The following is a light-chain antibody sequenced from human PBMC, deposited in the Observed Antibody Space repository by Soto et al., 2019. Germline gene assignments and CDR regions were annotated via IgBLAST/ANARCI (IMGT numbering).Light chain of an antibody. J-gene: IGLJ3*02. CDR2: EVS. CDR3: TSYVGSDIWV. V-gene: IGLV2-8*01. CDR1: SSDIGAYNY. Sequence: QSALTQPPSASGSPGQSVTISCTGTSSDIGAYNYVSWYQQYPGKAPKLMIYEVSKRPSGVPDRFSGSKSGNMASLTVSGLQAEDEADYYCTSYVGSDIWVFGGGTKVTVL.